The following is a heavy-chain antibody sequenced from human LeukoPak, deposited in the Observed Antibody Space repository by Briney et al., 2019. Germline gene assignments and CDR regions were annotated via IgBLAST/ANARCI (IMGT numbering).Heavy chain of an antibody. CDR1: GGSISSYY. Sequence: SETLSLTCTVSGGSISSYYWSWIRQSAGKELEWIGRVLSGGTTNYNPSLKSRVTISVDKSKNQFSLKLTSVTAADTAVYYCARDRVTSATASGDSFDPWGQGTLVTVSS. CDR3: ARDRVTSATASGDSFDP. D-gene: IGHD3-10*01. J-gene: IGHJ5*02. V-gene: IGHV4-4*07. CDR2: VLSGGTT.